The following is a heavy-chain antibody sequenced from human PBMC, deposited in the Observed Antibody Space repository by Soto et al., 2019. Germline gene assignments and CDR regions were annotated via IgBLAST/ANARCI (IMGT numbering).Heavy chain of an antibody. V-gene: IGHV4-39*01. J-gene: IGHJ4*02. D-gene: IGHD3-16*02. Sequence: QLQLQESGPGLVKPSETLSLTCTVSGGSISSSSYYWGWIRQPPGKGLEWIGSIYYSGSTYYNPSLKSRVTISVDTSKNQFSLKLSSVTAADTAVYYCARPQRGAIIGLPYDYWGQGTLVTVSS. CDR3: ARPQRGAIIGLPYDY. CDR1: GGSISSSSYY. CDR2: IYYSGST.